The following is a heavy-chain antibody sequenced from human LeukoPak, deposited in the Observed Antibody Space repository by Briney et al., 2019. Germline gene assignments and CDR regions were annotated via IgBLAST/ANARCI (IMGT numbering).Heavy chain of an antibody. D-gene: IGHD6-19*01. CDR1: GGSISSSSYY. J-gene: IGHJ5*02. Sequence: SETLSLTCTVSGGSISSSSYYWGWIRQPPGRGLEWIESIYYSGSTYYNPSLKSRVTISVDTSKNQFSLKLSSVTAADTAVYYCARMVGSGWYLDWFDPWGQGTLVTVSS. CDR2: IYYSGST. V-gene: IGHV4-39*01. CDR3: ARMVGSGWYLDWFDP.